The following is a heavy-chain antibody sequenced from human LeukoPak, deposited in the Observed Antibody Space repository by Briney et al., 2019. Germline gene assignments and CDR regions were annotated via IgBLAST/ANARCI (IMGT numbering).Heavy chain of an antibody. CDR1: GVTFSDYA. CDR3: AKDSISPGNSYDSLY. Sequence: GRSLRLSCAASGVTFSDYAMSWVRQAPGKGLEWVSTISASGGTTYYADSVKGRFTISRDNSRNTLYLQMHSLRPEDTAVYYCAKDSISPGNSYDSLYWGQGTLVTVSS. D-gene: IGHD3-22*01. J-gene: IGHJ4*02. CDR2: ISASGGTT. V-gene: IGHV3-23*01.